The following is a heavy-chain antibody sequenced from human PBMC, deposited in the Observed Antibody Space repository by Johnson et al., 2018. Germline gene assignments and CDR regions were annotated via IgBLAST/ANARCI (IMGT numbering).Heavy chain of an antibody. CDR2: INSDGSST. Sequence: VQLVQSGGGLVQPGGSLRLSCAASGFTVSSNYMSWVRQAPGKGLEWVSRINSDGSSTYYADSVKGRFTISRDNRKNSLYLQMNSLRAEDTALYYCAKEGPAQFGELSNDAFEIWGQGTMVTVSS. CDR1: GFTVSSNY. CDR3: AKEGPAQFGELSNDAFEI. D-gene: IGHD3-16*02. J-gene: IGHJ3*02. V-gene: IGHV3-74*01.